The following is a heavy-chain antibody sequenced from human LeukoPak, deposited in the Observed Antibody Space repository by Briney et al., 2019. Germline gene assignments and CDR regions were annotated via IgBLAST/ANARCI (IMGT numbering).Heavy chain of an antibody. CDR2: AHNSGST. D-gene: IGHD1-26*01. J-gene: IGHJ4*02. Sequence: SQTLSLTCTVSGGSISSGAYYWSWIRQHPGKGLEWIGYAHNSGSTYYNPSLKSRVTIFVATSKNQFSLKLTSVTAADTAVYYCARHAMKPGSYYYRIGLFDYWGQGTLVTVSS. CDR3: ARHAMKPGSYYYRIGLFDY. V-gene: IGHV4-30-4*08. CDR1: GGSISSGAYY.